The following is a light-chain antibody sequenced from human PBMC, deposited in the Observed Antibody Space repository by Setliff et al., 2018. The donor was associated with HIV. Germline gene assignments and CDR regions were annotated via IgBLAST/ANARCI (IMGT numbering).Light chain of an antibody. CDR1: SSDVGGYNY. Sequence: QSALAQPASVSGSPGQSITLSCTGTSSDVGGYNYVSWYQQHPDKAPKLMIYDVKNRPSGVSDRFSGSKSGNTASLTISGLQAEDEADYYCCSYAGSGPVFGAGTKVTV. CDR2: DVK. J-gene: IGLJ1*01. CDR3: CSYAGSGPV. V-gene: IGLV2-23*02.